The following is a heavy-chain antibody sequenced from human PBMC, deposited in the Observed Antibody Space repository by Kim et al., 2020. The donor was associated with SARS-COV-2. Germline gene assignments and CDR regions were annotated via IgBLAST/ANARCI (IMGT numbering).Heavy chain of an antibody. CDR2: IIPIFGTA. CDR1: GGTFSSYA. V-gene: IGHV1-69*13. J-gene: IGHJ3*02. CDR3: ARFATYYYDSSGYYYTHDAFDI. Sequence: SVKVSCKASGGTFSSYAISWVRQAPGQGLEWMGGIIPIFGTANYAQKFQGRVTITADESTSTAYMELSSLRSEDTAVYYCARFATYYYDSSGYYYTHDAFDIWGQGTMVTVSS. D-gene: IGHD3-22*01.